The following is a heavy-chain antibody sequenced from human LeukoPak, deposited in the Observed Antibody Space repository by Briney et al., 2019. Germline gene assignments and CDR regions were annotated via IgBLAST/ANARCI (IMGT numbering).Heavy chain of an antibody. CDR1: GYTFISYG. D-gene: IGHD3-10*01. V-gene: IGHV1-18*01. Sequence: ASVKVSCKASGYTFISYGISWLRQAPGQGLEWMGWISAHHGNTNYAQKFQGRVTMTTDTSTRTAYMELRSLGSDDTAVYYCASSQYYYGSGSYYTPDYWGQGTLVTVSS. CDR3: ASSQYYYGSGSYYTPDY. CDR2: ISAHHGNT. J-gene: IGHJ4*02.